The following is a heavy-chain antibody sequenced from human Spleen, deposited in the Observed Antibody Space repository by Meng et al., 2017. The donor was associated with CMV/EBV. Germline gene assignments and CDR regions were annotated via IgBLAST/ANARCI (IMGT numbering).Heavy chain of an antibody. D-gene: IGHD2-2*01. V-gene: IGHV5-51*01. CDR3: ARQLDTRTWDNWFDP. CDR2: IYPGDSDT. J-gene: IGHJ5*02. CDR1: GYSFPNYW. Sequence: GESLKISCEGSGYSFPNYWIGWVRQMPGKGLEWMGIIYPGDSDTTYSPSFQGQVTISADKSISTTYLQWSSLKASDTAMYYCARQLDTRTWDNWFDPWGQGTLVTVSS.